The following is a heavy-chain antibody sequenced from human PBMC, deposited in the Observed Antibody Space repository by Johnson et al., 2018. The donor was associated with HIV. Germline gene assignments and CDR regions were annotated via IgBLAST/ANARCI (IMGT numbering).Heavy chain of an antibody. CDR1: GLSFSNFG. CDR2: ISYDGSNK. D-gene: IGHD6-6*01. CDR3: ARGKSVAARIGAFDI. Sequence: QMQLVESGGGVVQPGKSLTLPCVASGLSFSNFGIHWVRQAPGKGPEWVAVISYDGSNKYYADSVKDRFTISRDNSKNTLCLQMNSLRPEDTAVFYCARGKSVAARIGAFDIWGQGTMVTVSS. J-gene: IGHJ3*02. V-gene: IGHV3-30*03.